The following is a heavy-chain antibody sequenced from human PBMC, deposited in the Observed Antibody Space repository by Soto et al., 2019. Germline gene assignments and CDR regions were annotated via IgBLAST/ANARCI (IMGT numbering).Heavy chain of an antibody. D-gene: IGHD4-17*01. V-gene: IGHV1-3*01. Sequence: GASVKVSCKASGYTFTGHTIHWMRQAPGQRLEWMGWINAGNGDTKYSQKFQDRVTISVDTSRNQFSLKLSSVTATDTAVYYCARHGRNSGDSDSYEHFDYWGQGALVTVSS. CDR1: GYTFTGHT. J-gene: IGHJ4*02. CDR2: INAGNGDT. CDR3: ARHGRNSGDSDSYEHFDY.